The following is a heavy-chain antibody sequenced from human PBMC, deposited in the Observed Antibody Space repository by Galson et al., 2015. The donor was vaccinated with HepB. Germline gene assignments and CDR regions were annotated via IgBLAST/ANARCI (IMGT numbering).Heavy chain of an antibody. CDR1: GFTFSSYA. CDR3: AKDPPGGSYSPGAFDI. V-gene: IGHV3-23*01. J-gene: IGHJ3*02. D-gene: IGHD1-26*01. CDR2: ISGSGGST. Sequence: SLRLSCAASGFTFSSYAMSWVRQAPGKGLEWVSAISGSGGSTYYADSVKGRFTISRDNSKNTLYLQMNSLRAEDTAVYYCAKDPPGGSYSPGAFDIWGQGTMVTVSS.